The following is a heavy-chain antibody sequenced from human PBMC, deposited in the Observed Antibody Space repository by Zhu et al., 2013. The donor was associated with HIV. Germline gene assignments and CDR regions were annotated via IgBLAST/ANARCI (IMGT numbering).Heavy chain of an antibody. V-gene: IGHV1-69*01. CDR2: IIPIFGTA. Sequence: QVQLVQSGAEVKRPGSSVRVSCKASGDTFSTSAVNWVRQAPGQGLEWMGGIIPIFGTANYAQKFQGRVTITADESTSTAYMELSSLRSEDTAVYYCARSLGSSHRQGPAYWGQGTLVTVSS. D-gene: IGHD3-10*01. CDR3: ARSLGSSHRQGPAY. J-gene: IGHJ4*02. CDR1: GDTFSTSA.